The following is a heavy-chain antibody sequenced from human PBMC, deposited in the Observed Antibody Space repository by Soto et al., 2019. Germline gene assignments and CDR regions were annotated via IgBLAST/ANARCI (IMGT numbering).Heavy chain of an antibody. D-gene: IGHD3-3*01. Sequence: QVQLVQSGAEVKKPGSSMKVSCKTSGGTFSSYAINWVRQVPGQGLEWMGGLIPVFVTINYAKKFQDRVKITADESTSTVYMELNSLRSEDTAVYFCAAKSGFPYYFDHWGQGTPVTVSS. V-gene: IGHV1-69*01. J-gene: IGHJ4*02. CDR2: LIPVFVTI. CDR3: AAKSGFPYYFDH. CDR1: GGTFSSYA.